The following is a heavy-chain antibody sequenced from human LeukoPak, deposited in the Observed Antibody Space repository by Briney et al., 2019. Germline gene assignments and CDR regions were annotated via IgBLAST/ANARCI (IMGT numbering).Heavy chain of an antibody. D-gene: IGHD3-22*01. V-gene: IGHV3-20*04. CDR2: INWNGGST. J-gene: IGHJ4*02. CDR1: GFTFDDYG. CDR3: AREGPYDSSGYYDY. Sequence: PGGSLRLSCAASGFTFDDYGMSWVRHAPGKGLEWVSGINWNGGSTGYADSVKGRSTISRDNAKNSLYLQMNSLRAEDTALYYCAREGPYDSSGYYDYWGQGTLVTVSS.